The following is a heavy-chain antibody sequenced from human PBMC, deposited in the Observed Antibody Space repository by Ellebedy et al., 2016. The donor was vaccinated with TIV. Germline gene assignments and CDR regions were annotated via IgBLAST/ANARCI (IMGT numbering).Heavy chain of an antibody. CDR3: ARLGLSAASEAFDI. V-gene: IGHV4-39*02. J-gene: IGHJ3*02. CDR1: GGSISSSSYY. Sequence: MPGGSLRLSCTVSGGSISSSSYYWGWIRQPPGKGLEWIGSVYHSGSTYYNPSLKSRVTISVDTSKKHFSLKLSSLTAADTAVYYCARLGLSAASEAFDIWGQGTMVTVSS. D-gene: IGHD3/OR15-3a*01. CDR2: VYHSGST.